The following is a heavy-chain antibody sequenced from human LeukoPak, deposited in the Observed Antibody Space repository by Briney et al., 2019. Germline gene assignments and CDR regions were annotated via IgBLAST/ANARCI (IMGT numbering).Heavy chain of an antibody. Sequence: GGSLRLSCAASGFTFSSYAMSWVRQAPGKGLEWVSSISSSSSYIYYADSVKGRFTISRDNAKNSLYLQMNSLRAEDTAVYYCARDIVTLEPTYWGQGTLVTVSS. J-gene: IGHJ4*02. CDR3: ARDIVTLEPTY. V-gene: IGHV3-21*01. D-gene: IGHD2/OR15-2a*01. CDR2: ISSSSSYI. CDR1: GFTFSSYA.